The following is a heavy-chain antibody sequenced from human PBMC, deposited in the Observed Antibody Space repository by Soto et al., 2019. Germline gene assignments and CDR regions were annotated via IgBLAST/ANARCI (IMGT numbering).Heavy chain of an antibody. D-gene: IGHD2-15*01. CDR1: GFTFSSYA. CDR2: ISGSGGST. Sequence: GGSLRLSCAASGFTFSSYAMSWVRQAPGKGLEWVSAISGSGGSTYYADSVKGRFTISRDNSKNTLYLQMNSLRAEDTAVYYCAKSVEDIVVVVAATPFYFDYWGQGTLVTVS. V-gene: IGHV3-23*01. CDR3: AKSVEDIVVVVAATPFYFDY. J-gene: IGHJ4*02.